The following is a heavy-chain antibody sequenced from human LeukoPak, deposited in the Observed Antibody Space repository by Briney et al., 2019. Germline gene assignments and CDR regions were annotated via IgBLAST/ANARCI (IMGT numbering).Heavy chain of an antibody. CDR1: GVSFSGYY. V-gene: IGHV4-34*01. J-gene: IGHJ4*02. Sequence: SETLSLTCAVYGVSFSGYYWSRIRQPPGKGLEWIGEINHSGSTNYNPSLKSRVTISVDTSKNQFSLKLSSVTAADTAVYYCARASRYYRGKAGSYFDYWGQGTLVTVSS. CDR3: ARASRYYRGKAGSYFDY. D-gene: IGHD1-26*01. CDR2: INHSGST.